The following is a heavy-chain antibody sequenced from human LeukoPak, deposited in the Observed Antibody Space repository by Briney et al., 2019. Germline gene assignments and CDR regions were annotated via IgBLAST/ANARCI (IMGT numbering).Heavy chain of an antibody. CDR1: GFTFRSYA. D-gene: IGHD2-8*01. V-gene: IGHV3-23*01. CDR2: ISGSGGST. Sequence: GGSLRLSCAASGFTFRSYAMSWVRQAPGKGLEWVSGISGSGGSTYYADSVKGRFTISRDNSKNTLYLQMNSLRAEDTAVYYCARAHDYCTNGVCFTGYYFYFDYWGQGTLVTVSS. CDR3: ARAHDYCTNGVCFTGYYFYFDY. J-gene: IGHJ4*02.